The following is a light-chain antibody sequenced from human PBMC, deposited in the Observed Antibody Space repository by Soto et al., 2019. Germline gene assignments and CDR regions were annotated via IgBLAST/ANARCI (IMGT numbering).Light chain of an antibody. CDR1: SSDVGGYNY. CDR3: SSYTSSSIDYV. V-gene: IGLV2-14*01. CDR2: EVS. Sequence: QSALTQPASVSGSPGQSITISCTGTSSDVGGYNYVSWYQQHPGKAPKLMIYEVSNRPSGVSNRFSVSKSGNTASLTISGLQAEDEADYYCSSYTSSSIDYVFGTGTQLTVL. J-gene: IGLJ1*01.